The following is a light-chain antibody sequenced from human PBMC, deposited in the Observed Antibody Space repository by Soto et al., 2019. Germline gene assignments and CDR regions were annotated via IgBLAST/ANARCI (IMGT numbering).Light chain of an antibody. CDR2: EVT. CDR1: SSDVGDYNY. Sequence: QSALTQPPSASGSPGQSATISCTGTSSDVGDYNYVSWYQQHPGKAPKLLIYEVTKRPSGVPDRFSGSKSGNTASLTVSGLQAEDEADYYCSSSAGSNNLGVFGGGTKLTVL. J-gene: IGLJ3*02. CDR3: SSSAGSNNLGV. V-gene: IGLV2-8*01.